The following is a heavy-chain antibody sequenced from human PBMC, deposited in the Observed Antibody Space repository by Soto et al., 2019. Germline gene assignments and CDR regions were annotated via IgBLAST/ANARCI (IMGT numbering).Heavy chain of an antibody. V-gene: IGHV1-69*13. J-gene: IGHJ4*02. D-gene: IGHD2-15*01. CDR2: IIPIFGTA. CDR1: GGTFSSYA. Sequence: SVKVSCKASGGTFSSYAINWVRQAPGQGLEWMGGIIPIFGTANYAQKFQGRVTITADESTSTAYMELSSLRSEDTAVYYCARAAHCSGGSCYPYYFDYWGQGTLVTV. CDR3: ARAAHCSGGSCYPYYFDY.